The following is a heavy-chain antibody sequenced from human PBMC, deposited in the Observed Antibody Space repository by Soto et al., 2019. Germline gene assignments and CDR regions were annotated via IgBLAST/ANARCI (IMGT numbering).Heavy chain of an antibody. CDR3: AASIFYYGMDV. Sequence: GESLKISCKGSGYTFTNYWIGWLRQMPGRGLEWMGIIYPGDSGTKYNPSFQGQVTISADKSITTTYLPWSSLKASDTAIYYCAASIFYYGMDVWGQGTTVTVS. CDR1: GYTFTNYW. V-gene: IGHV5-51*01. CDR2: IYPGDSGT. J-gene: IGHJ6*02.